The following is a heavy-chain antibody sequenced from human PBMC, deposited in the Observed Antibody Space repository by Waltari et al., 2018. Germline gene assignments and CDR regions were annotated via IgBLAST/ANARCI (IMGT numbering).Heavy chain of an antibody. Sequence: QLQLQESGPGLVKPSATLSLTCTVSSGPISRSGYYWGWIRPPPGKGLEWMGSIYYSGNPYYNPSLKNRVTISVDTSKNQFSLKVTSVTAADTAVYYCAKVWKNYRTDYWGQGTLVTVSS. V-gene: IGHV4-39*07. CDR2: IYYSGNP. D-gene: IGHD1-7*01. CDR3: AKVWKNYRTDY. J-gene: IGHJ4*02. CDR1: SGPISRSGYY.